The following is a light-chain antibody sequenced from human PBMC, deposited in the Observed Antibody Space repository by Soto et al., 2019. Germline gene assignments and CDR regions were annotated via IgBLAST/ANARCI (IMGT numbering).Light chain of an antibody. CDR1: QSVSSSY. CDR3: QQYGSSPLT. Sequence: IGLPRSPFPLSLSPGDSATLSCRASQSVSSSYLAWYQQKPGQAPRLLIYGASSRATGIPDRFSGSGSGTDFTLTISRLEPEDFAVYYCQQYGSSPLTFGGGTKVDIK. CDR2: GAS. J-gene: IGKJ4*01. V-gene: IGKV3-20*01.